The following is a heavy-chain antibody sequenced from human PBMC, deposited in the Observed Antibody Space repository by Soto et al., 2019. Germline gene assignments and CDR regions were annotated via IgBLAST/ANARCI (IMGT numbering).Heavy chain of an antibody. D-gene: IGHD1-1*01. CDR1: GFTFSSVA. V-gene: IGHV3-23*01. Sequence: EVQLLESGGGLLQPRGSLRLSCAASGFTFSSVAMAWVRQAPGKGLEWVSSITDSGGSTDYADSVKGRFTISRDNSRNTLYLQMNSLRADDTAVYYCAKLYWNPRYFDYWGQGTRVTISS. CDR2: ITDSGGST. J-gene: IGHJ4*02. CDR3: AKLYWNPRYFDY.